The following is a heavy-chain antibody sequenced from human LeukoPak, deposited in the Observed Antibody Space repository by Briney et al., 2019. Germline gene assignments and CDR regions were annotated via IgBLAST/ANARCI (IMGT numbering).Heavy chain of an antibody. V-gene: IGHV3-23*01. J-gene: IGHJ4*02. CDR3: ARGVFN. D-gene: IGHD3-10*01. CDR2: ISPSGDIK. Sequence: PGGSLRLSCTASEFTFSSDEMNWVRQAPGKGLEWVSGISPSGDIKYYADSVKGRFTISRDNSKKTLYLEVSSLTGEDTAVYYCARGVFNWGQGTLVTVSS. CDR1: EFTFSSDE.